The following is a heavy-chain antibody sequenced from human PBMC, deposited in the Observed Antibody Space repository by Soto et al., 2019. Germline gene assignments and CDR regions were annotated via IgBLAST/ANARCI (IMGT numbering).Heavy chain of an antibody. V-gene: IGHV4-30-2*01. CDR1: GGSISSGGYC. Sequence: PLETLSLTCAVSGGSISSGGYCWSWIRQPPGKGLEWIGYIYHSGSTYYNPSLKSRVTISVDRSKNQISLKLSSVTAADTAVYYCARGMTTVTTFDYWGQGTLVTVSS. J-gene: IGHJ4*02. CDR3: ARGMTTVTTFDY. CDR2: IYHSGST. D-gene: IGHD4-17*01.